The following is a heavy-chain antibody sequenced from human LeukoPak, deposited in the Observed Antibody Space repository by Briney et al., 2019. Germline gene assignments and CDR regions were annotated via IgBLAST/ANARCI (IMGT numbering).Heavy chain of an antibody. V-gene: IGHV3-21*01. CDR3: ARSEMGYYNYYMDV. D-gene: IGHD5-24*01. Sequence: GGSLRLSCTASGFTFSSYSMNWVRQAPGKGLEWVSFISSSSSYIYYADSVKGRFTISRDNAKNSLYLQMNSLRAEDTAVYYCARSEMGYYNYYMDVWGKGTTVTISS. CDR1: GFTFSSYS. CDR2: ISSSSSYI. J-gene: IGHJ6*03.